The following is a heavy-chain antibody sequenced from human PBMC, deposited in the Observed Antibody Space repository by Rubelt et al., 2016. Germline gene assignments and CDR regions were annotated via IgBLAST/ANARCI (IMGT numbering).Heavy chain of an antibody. CDR2: IYYSGST. J-gene: IGHJ6*03. CDR1: GGSISSSSYY. Sequence: QLQLQESGPGLVKPSETLSLTCTVSGGSISSSSYYWGWIRQPPGKGLEWIGSIYYSGSTYYNPSLKSRFTISVDTSKNHFSRKLSSVTAAETAVYYCARAVSYYDSSGYGYYYYMDVWGKGTTVTVSS. V-gene: IGHV4-39*07. CDR3: ARAVSYYDSSGYGYYYYMDV. D-gene: IGHD3-22*01.